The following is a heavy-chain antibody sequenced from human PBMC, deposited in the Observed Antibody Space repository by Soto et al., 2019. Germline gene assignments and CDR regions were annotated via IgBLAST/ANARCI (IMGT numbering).Heavy chain of an antibody. D-gene: IGHD3-22*01. V-gene: IGHV4-61*01. CDR1: GGSVSSASYY. J-gene: IGHJ6*02. CDR3: ARAAAEGDYYDSSGYYREGYYYGMDV. CDR2: IYDSGTT. Sequence: QVQLQESGPGLVKPSETLSLTCTVTGGSVSSASYYWSWIRQPPGKGLEWLGYIYDSGTTNYNPSLKSRVTILLDTSKNQFSLRLTSVTAADTAVYYCARAAAEGDYYDSSGYYREGYYYGMDVWGQGTTVTVSS.